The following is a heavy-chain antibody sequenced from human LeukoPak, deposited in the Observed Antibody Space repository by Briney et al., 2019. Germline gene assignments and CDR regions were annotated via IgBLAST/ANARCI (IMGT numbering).Heavy chain of an antibody. V-gene: IGHV4-4*07. D-gene: IGHD4-23*01. J-gene: IGHJ5*02. CDR2: IYTSGST. CDR3: ARDHDYGGNLFWFDP. CDR1: GGSISSYY. Sequence: SETLSLTCAVSGGSISSYYWSWIRQPAGKGLEWIGRIYTSGSTNYNPSLKSRVTMSVDTSKNQFSLKLSSVTAADTAVYYCARDHDYGGNLFWFDPWGQGPLVTVSS.